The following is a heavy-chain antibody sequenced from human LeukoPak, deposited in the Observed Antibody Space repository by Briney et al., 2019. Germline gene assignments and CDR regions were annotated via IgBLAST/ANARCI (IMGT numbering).Heavy chain of an antibody. J-gene: IGHJ4*02. CDR1: GGSVSSYY. Sequence: PSETLSLTCTVSGGSVSSYYLSWIRQPPGKRLEWIGHIYYSGSTNYNPSLKSRVTISVDTSKNQFSLKLSSVTAADTAVYYCASRSSIWSGYQDTLYYFDSWGQGTLVTVSS. D-gene: IGHD3-3*01. CDR2: IYYSGST. CDR3: ASRSSIWSGYQDTLYYFDS. V-gene: IGHV4-59*02.